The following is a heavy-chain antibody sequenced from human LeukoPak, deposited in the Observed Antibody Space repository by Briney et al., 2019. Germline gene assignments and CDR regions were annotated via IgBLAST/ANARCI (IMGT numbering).Heavy chain of an antibody. J-gene: IGHJ4*02. CDR2: IKQEGSGV. D-gene: IGHD3-10*01. CDR3: ERDFI. V-gene: IGHV3-7*05. Sequence: GGSLRLSCVGSGFTFSSHWMSWVRQAPRRGPEWVANIKQEGSGVDYVESVKGRFTISRDNAKSSLYLQMNSLRAEDTAIYYCERDFIWGQGTPVTVSS. CDR1: GFTFSSHW.